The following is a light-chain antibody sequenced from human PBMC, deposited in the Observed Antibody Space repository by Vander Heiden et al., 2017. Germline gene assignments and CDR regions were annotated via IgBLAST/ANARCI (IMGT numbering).Light chain of an antibody. CDR1: QGVSSK. CDR3: QQYKNWPPIT. CDR2: DAS. J-gene: IGKJ3*01. Sequence: EIVVTQSPATLSVSPGGRATLSCRASQGVSSKLAWYQQKPCQAPRLLIYDASTRATGIPARFSGSGSGTEFTLTISSLQSEDLAIYFCQQYKNWPPITFGHGTKVDIK. V-gene: IGKV3-15*01.